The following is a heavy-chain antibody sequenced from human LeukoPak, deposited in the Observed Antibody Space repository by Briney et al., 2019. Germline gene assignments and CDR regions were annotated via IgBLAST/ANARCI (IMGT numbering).Heavy chain of an antibody. D-gene: IGHD3-10*01. V-gene: IGHV1-8*01. J-gene: IGHJ6*03. Sequence: ASVKVSCKASGYTFTSYDINWVRQATGQGLEWMGWMNPNSGNTGFAQKFQGRVTMTRNTSISTVYMELSSLRSEDTAVYYCVRNGGSGSGNYYYYYYMDVWGKGTTVTVSS. CDR3: VRNGGSGSGNYYYYYYMDV. CDR1: GYTFTSYD. CDR2: MNPNSGNT.